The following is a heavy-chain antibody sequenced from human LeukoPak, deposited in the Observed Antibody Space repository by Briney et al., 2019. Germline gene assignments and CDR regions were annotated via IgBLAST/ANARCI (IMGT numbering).Heavy chain of an antibody. CDR1: GGSISSYY. J-gene: IGHJ4*02. V-gene: IGHV4-59*01. CDR2: IYYGGST. Sequence: SGTLSLTCTVSGGSISSYYWSWIRQPPGKGLEWIGYIYYGGSTNYNPSLKSRVTISVDTSKNHISLKLSSVTAANTAVNYCASLGYCSSTSCYREIFDYWGQGTLVTVSS. D-gene: IGHD2-2*01. CDR3: ASLGYCSSTSCYREIFDY.